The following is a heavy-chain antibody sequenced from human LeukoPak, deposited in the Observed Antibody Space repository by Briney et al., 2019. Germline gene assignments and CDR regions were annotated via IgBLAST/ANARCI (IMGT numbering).Heavy chain of an antibody. V-gene: IGHV3-23*01. Sequence: GGSLRLSYAASGFTFSSYAMTWVRQAPGKGLEWVTYYADSVKGRFTISRDSSKNTFFLRMNTLRAADTAVYYCAKGSGSGWYGWFAPWGQGTLVTVSS. D-gene: IGHD6-19*01. CDR2: T. CDR1: GFTFSSYA. CDR3: AKGSGSGWYGWFAP. J-gene: IGHJ5*02.